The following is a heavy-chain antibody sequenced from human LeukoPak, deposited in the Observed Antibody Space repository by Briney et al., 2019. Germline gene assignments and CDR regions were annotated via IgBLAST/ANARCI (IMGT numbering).Heavy chain of an antibody. CDR1: GFTFRSYA. J-gene: IGHJ4*02. D-gene: IGHD6-19*01. V-gene: IGHV3-30*04. CDR3: ARALAVAGPTDY. CDR2: ISYDGTIK. Sequence: PGGSLRLSCEASGFTFRSYAMHWVRQAPGKGLEWVALISYDGTIKYYADSVKGRFTISRDNSKNTLYLQMNSLRAEDTAVYYCARALAVAGPTDYWGQGTLVTVSS.